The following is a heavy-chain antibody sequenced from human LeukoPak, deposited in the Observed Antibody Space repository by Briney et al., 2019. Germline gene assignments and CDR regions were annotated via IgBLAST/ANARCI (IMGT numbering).Heavy chain of an antibody. CDR3: ARVVEYYDYVWGSYRYWDS. CDR2: ISAYNGNT. V-gene: IGHV1-18*01. Sequence: GASVKVSCKASGYTFTSYGISWVRQAPGQGLEWMGWISAYNGNTNYAQKLQGRLTMTTDTSTSIAYMELRSLRSDDTAVYYCARVVEYYDYVWGSYRYWDSWGQGTLVTVSS. D-gene: IGHD3-16*02. J-gene: IGHJ4*02. CDR1: GYTFTSYG.